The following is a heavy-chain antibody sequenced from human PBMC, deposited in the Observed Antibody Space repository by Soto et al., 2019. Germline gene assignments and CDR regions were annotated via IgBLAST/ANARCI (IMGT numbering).Heavy chain of an antibody. V-gene: IGHV4-39*01. D-gene: IGHD6-6*01. Sequence: SETLSLTCTVSGDSISSSSYYWGWIRQPPGKGLEWIGSIYYGGSTYYNPSLKSRVTISVDTSKNQFSLKLSSVTAADTAVYYCARTRSSLVPDNFDYWGQGTLVTVSS. CDR3: ARTRSSLVPDNFDY. CDR1: GDSISSSSYY. J-gene: IGHJ4*02. CDR2: IYYGGST.